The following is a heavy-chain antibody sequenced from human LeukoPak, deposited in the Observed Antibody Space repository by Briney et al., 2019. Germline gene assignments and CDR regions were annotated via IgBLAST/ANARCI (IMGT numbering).Heavy chain of an antibody. CDR2: ISGSGGST. Sequence: PGGSLRLSCAASGFTFSSYAMRWVRQAPGKGLEWVSAISGSGGSTFYTDSVKGRFTISRDNSKNTLFLQMNSLRAEDTAVYYCAQTKLGYCSSGSCYSRHYRLDYWGQGTLVTVSS. J-gene: IGHJ4*02. D-gene: IGHD2-15*01. V-gene: IGHV3-23*01. CDR3: AQTKLGYCSSGSCYSRHYRLDY. CDR1: GFTFSSYA.